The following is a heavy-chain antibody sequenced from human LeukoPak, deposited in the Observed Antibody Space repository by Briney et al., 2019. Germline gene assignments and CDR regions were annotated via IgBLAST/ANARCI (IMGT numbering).Heavy chain of an antibody. CDR3: ASQLRVGATSALDY. CDR2: ISAYNGNT. CDR1: GYTFTSYG. D-gene: IGHD1-26*01. Sequence: GASVKVSCKASGYTFTSYGISWVRQAPGQGLEWMGWISAYNGNTNYAQKLQGRVTMTRDTSTSTVYMELSSLRSEDTAVYYCASQLRVGATSALDYWGQGTLVTVSS. V-gene: IGHV1-18*01. J-gene: IGHJ4*02.